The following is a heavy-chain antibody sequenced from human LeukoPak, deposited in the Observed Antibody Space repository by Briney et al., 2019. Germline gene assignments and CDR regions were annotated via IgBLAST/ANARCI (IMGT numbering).Heavy chain of an antibody. Sequence: GASVKVSCKASGYTFTSYGISWVRQAPGQGLEWMGWISAYNGNTNYAQKLQGRVTMTTDTSTSTAYMELRSLRSDDTAVYYCARGARRYCSSTSCLPLDYWGQGTLVTVSS. D-gene: IGHD2-2*01. V-gene: IGHV1-18*01. CDR2: ISAYNGNT. J-gene: IGHJ4*02. CDR3: ARGARRYCSSTSCLPLDY. CDR1: GYTFTSYG.